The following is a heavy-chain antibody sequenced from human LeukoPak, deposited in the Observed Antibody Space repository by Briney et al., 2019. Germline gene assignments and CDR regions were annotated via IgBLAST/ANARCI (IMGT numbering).Heavy chain of an antibody. Sequence: PSETLSLTCTVSGGSISSSSYYWGWIRQPPGKGLEWIGSIYYSGSTYYNPSLKSRVTISVDTSKNQFSLKLSSVTAADTAMYYCARHTSPQGFGESGWFDPWGQGTLVTVSS. CDR1: GGSISSSSYY. CDR3: ARHTSPQGFGESGWFDP. J-gene: IGHJ5*02. V-gene: IGHV4-39*01. D-gene: IGHD3-10*01. CDR2: IYYSGST.